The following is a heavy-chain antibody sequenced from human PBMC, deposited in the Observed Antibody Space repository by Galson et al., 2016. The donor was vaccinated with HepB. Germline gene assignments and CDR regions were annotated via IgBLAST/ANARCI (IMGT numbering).Heavy chain of an antibody. Sequence: SLRLSCAASGFTFSTHSMNWVRQAPGKGLEWVSYIGSGSTTIYYADSVKGRFTISRDNAKNSLYLQMNSLRDADTAVYYCARDGGQQVVRWERLRKVYYYYPMDVWGQGTTVTVSS. CDR1: GFTFSTHS. V-gene: IGHV3-48*02. J-gene: IGHJ6*02. D-gene: IGHD6-13*01. CDR3: ARDGGQQVVRWERLRKVYYYYPMDV. CDR2: IGSGSTTI.